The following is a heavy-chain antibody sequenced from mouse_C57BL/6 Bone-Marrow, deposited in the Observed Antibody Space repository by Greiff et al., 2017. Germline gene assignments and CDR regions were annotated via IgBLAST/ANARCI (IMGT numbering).Heavy chain of an antibody. D-gene: IGHD2-4*01. CDR1: GYTFTSYW. CDR3: ARGDYDGDWYFYV. CDR2: IDPSDSYT. Sequence: QVQLQQPGAELVKPGASVKLSCKASGYTFTSYWMQWVKQRPGQGLEWIGEIDPSDSYTNYNQKFKGKATLTVDTSSSTAYMQLSSLTSEDSAVYYCARGDYDGDWYFYVWGTGTTVTVSS. V-gene: IGHV1-50*01. J-gene: IGHJ1*03.